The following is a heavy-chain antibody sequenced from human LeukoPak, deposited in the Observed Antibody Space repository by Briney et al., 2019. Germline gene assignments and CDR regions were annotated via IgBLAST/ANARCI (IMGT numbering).Heavy chain of an antibody. CDR1: GGSISTYD. CDR2: IYYSGST. J-gene: IGHJ6*02. D-gene: IGHD2-2*01. V-gene: IGHV4-59*01. Sequence: SETLSLTCTVSGGSISTYDWSWIRQPPGKGLEWIGYIYYSGSTNYNPSLKSRVTMSVDTSKNQFSLNLSSVTAADTAVYYCARDSRYCNSISCYGRPGYYGLDVWGQGTTVTVSS. CDR3: ARDSRYCNSISCYGRPGYYGLDV.